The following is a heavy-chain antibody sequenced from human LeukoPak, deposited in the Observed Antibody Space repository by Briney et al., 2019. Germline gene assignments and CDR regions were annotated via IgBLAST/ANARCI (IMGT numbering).Heavy chain of an antibody. D-gene: IGHD2-2*01. CDR1: GFSFSSFS. CDR2: ISSSSSYI. CDR3: ASIPTAYCRGTSCYAVDY. Sequence: GSLRLSCAGSGFSFSSFSMKWVRQTPGKGLEWVSSISSSSSYIYYADSVKGRFTISRDNAKNSLYLQMSSLRAEDTALYYCASIPTAYCRGTSCYAVDYWGQGTPVTVSS. J-gene: IGHJ4*02. V-gene: IGHV3-21*01.